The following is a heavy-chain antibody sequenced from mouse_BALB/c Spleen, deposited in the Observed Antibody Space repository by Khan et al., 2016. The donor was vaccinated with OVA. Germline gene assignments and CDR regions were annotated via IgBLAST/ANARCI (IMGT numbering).Heavy chain of an antibody. CDR3: TRSYSGDFDY. Sequence: EVQLQESGPELVRPGASVKISCKASGYSFTGYFMNWVMQSHGKSLEWIGRINPHIGETFYNQKFKDKATLTVDESSNTAHMELRSLASEDSAVYYCTRSYSGDFDYWGQGTTLTVSS. CDR1: GYSFTGYF. J-gene: IGHJ2*01. D-gene: IGHD1-3*01. V-gene: IGHV1-20*02. CDR2: INPHIGET.